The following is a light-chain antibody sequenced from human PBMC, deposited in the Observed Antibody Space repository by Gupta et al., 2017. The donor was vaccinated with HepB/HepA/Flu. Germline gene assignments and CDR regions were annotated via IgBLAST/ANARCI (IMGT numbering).Light chain of an antibody. CDR2: GAS. CDR3: QQYNNWWT. V-gene: IGKV3-15*01. CDR1: QTISNN. J-gene: IGKJ1*01. Sequence: EIVMTQSPATLSVSPGERATLSCRASQTISNNLAWYQQKPGQAPRLLIYGASTRATGIPARFRGSGSGTEFSLTITILQSEDFAVYYCQQYNNWWTFGQGTKVEIK.